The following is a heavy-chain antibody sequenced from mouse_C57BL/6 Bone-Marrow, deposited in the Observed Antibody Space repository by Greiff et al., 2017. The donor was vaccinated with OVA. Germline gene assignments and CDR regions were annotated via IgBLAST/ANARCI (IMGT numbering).Heavy chain of an antibody. CDR2: LDPEDGDT. Sequence: LVESGAELVRPGASVKLSCTASGFNIKDYYMHWVKQRPEQGLEWIGRLDPEDGDTEYAPKFQGKATMTADTSSNTAYLQLSSLTSEDTAVYYCTPLFITTVVAPCAMDYWGQGTSVTVSS. D-gene: IGHD1-1*01. CDR3: TPLFITTVVAPCAMDY. V-gene: IGHV14-1*01. CDR1: GFNIKDYY. J-gene: IGHJ4*01.